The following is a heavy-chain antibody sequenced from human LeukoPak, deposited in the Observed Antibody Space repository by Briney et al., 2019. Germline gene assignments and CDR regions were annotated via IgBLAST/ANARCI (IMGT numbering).Heavy chain of an antibody. CDR3: ARDFKYYDSSGYYAFDI. J-gene: IGHJ3*02. CDR1: GGSIRSYY. V-gene: IGHV4-59*01. CDR2: IYNSGST. Sequence: SETLSLTCTVSGGSIRSYYWSWIRQPLGKGLEWIGYIYNSGSTNYNPSLKSRVTISVDTSKNQFSLKLSSVTAADTAVYYCARDFKYYDSSGYYAFDIWGQGTMVTVSS. D-gene: IGHD3-22*01.